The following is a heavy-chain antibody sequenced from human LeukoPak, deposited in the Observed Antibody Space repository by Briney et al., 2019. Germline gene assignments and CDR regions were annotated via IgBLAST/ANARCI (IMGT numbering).Heavy chain of an antibody. Sequence: GGSLRLSCEASGFTFSSYSMNWVRQAPGKGLEWVSSISSNSPYIYYANSVEGRFTISRDNAKNSLYLQMNSLRAEDTAVYYCARQDYFDSSVLDYWGQGTLVTVSS. CDR2: ISSNSPYI. J-gene: IGHJ4*02. CDR3: ARQDYFDSSVLDY. V-gene: IGHV3-21*01. CDR1: GFTFSSYS. D-gene: IGHD3-22*01.